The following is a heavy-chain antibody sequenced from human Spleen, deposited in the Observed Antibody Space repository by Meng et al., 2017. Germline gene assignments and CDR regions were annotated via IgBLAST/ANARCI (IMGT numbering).Heavy chain of an antibody. CDR2: VGGQSIST. D-gene: IGHD3-22*01. J-gene: IGHJ4*02. Sequence: GESLKISCAASGFLFSTHSMSWVRQAPGKGLQWVSTVGGQSISTYYAGSVKGRFTISRDDSRDTLYLQLNDLRGEDTAIYYCAKALDSGGYFYERGADSWGQGTLVTVSS. CDR1: GFLFSTHS. CDR3: AKALDSGGYFYERGADS. V-gene: IGHV3-23*05.